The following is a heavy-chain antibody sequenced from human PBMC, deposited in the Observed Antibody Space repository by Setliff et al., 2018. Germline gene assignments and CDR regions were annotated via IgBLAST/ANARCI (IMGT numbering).Heavy chain of an antibody. CDR2: IGAYNGNT. CDR3: ARVTIAVAGYFDF. D-gene: IGHD6-19*01. CDR1: GYTFTNYG. J-gene: IGHJ4*02. V-gene: IGHV1-18*01. Sequence: GASVKVSCKASGYTFTNYGVTWVRQAPGQGLEWMGWIGAYNGNTYNAHKFQGRVTMTSDTSTSTAYVELRSLRSDDTAVYYCARVTIAVAGYFDFWGQGTLVTVS.